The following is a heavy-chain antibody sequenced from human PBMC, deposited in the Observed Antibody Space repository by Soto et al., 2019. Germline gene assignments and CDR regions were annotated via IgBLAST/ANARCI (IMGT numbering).Heavy chain of an antibody. J-gene: IGHJ4*02. D-gene: IGHD2-2*01. CDR3: ARDACSSTSCYLWYFDY. V-gene: IGHV3-74*01. CDR2: INGDGSST. Sequence: EVQLVESGGGLVQPEGSLRLSCAASGFTFSSYWMHWVRQAPGKGLVWVSRINGDGSSTSYADSVKGRFTISRDNAKNTMYLQMNSLRAEDTAVYYCARDACSSTSCYLWYFDYWGQGILVTVSS. CDR1: GFTFSSYW.